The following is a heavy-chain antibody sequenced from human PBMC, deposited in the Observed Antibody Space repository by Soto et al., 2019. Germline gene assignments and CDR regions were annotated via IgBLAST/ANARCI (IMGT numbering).Heavy chain of an antibody. V-gene: IGHV4-59*01. J-gene: IGHJ6*02. CDR2: IYYSGST. CDR3: ARLSLYYDSSGAYYYYYGMDV. CDR1: GGSISSYY. D-gene: IGHD3-22*01. Sequence: ETLSLTCTVSGGSISSYYWSWIRQPPGKGLEWIGYIYYSGSTNYNPSLKSRVTISVDTSKNQFSLKLSSVTAADTAVYYCARLSLYYDSSGAYYYYYGMDVWGQGTTVTVSS.